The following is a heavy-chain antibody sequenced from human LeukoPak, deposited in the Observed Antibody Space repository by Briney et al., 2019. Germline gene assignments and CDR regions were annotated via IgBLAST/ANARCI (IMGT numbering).Heavy chain of an antibody. CDR1: GGSISSYY. V-gene: IGHV4-4*07. CDR2: IYTSGST. Sequence: TSETLSLTCTVSGGSISSYYWSWIRQPAGKGLEWIGRIYTSGSTNYNPSLKSRVTMSVDMSKNQFSLKLSSVTAADTAVYYCARVTYYYDSSGFPEIDYWGQGTLVTVSS. J-gene: IGHJ4*02. CDR3: ARVTYYYDSSGFPEIDY. D-gene: IGHD3-22*01.